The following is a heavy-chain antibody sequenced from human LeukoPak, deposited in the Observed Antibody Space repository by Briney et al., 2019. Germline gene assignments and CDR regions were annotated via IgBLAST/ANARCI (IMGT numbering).Heavy chain of an antibody. CDR3: ARGRVSSSTWYSTYYYFFYMDF. J-gene: IGHJ6*03. D-gene: IGHD4-11*01. Sequence: SETLSLTCTVSDDSITMYYWTWIRQPPGKGLEWIGYVDHTGSTKFNPSPNGRVSISRDTSKNFFSLRLRSVTAADTAVYFCARGRVSSSTWYSTYYYFFYMDFWGKGTTVTVSS. CDR1: DDSITMYY. CDR2: VDHTGST. V-gene: IGHV4-59*01.